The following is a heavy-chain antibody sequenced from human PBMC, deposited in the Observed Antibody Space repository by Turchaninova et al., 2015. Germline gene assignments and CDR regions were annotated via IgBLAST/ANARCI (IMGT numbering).Heavy chain of an antibody. Sequence: QVQLQQWGAGLLKPSETLSLTCAVYGGSFSGYFWSWVRQTPGKGLECIGEINHSGITNHNPSLKSRVTISVDTSKNQFSLKLSSVTAADTAIYYCARGPSPYITMTVVESYDSWGQGTLVTVSS. CDR1: GGSFSGYF. D-gene: IGHD3-22*01. CDR2: INHSGIT. J-gene: IGHJ4*02. V-gene: IGHV4-34*02. CDR3: ARGPSPYITMTVVESYDS.